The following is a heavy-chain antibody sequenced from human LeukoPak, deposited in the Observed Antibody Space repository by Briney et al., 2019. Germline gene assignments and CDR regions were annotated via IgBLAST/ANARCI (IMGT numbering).Heavy chain of an antibody. CDR1: GFTFSAFW. J-gene: IGHJ4*02. Sequence: GGPLRLSCAASGFTFSAFWMRWVRQAPGKGLVWVSRINSDGSSTTYADSVKGRFTVSRDNAKNTLYLQMDSLRAEDSAVYYCARGLVHDTSGYYSDYWGQGILVTVSS. V-gene: IGHV3-74*01. D-gene: IGHD3-22*01. CDR2: INSDGSST. CDR3: ARGLVHDTSGYYSDY.